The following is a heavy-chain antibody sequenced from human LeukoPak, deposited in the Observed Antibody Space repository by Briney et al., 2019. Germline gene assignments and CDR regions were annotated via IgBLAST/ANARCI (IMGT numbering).Heavy chain of an antibody. V-gene: IGHV3-48*03. J-gene: IGHJ4*02. CDR1: GFTFRSYE. D-gene: IGHD3-22*01. CDR2: ISSSGNTI. Sequence: PRGSLCLSCAASGFTFRSYEMNWVRQAPGKGLGWVSYISSSGNTIYYADSLKGRFTISTDNSKNTLYLQTNTLRAEETAVYYCAKDGDKVKYYDSSGYLGDWGQGTLVTVSS. CDR3: AKDGDKVKYYDSSGYLGD.